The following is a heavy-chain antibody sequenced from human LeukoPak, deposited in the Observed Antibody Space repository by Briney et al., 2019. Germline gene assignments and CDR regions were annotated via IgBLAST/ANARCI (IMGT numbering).Heavy chain of an antibody. CDR3: AREKSGSNAAFDY. CDR2: IRYDGSNK. D-gene: IGHD1-26*01. CDR1: GFTFSSYG. Sequence: GGSLRLSCAASGFTFSSYGMHWVRQAPGKGLEWVAFIRYDGSNKYYADSVKGRFTISRDNSKNTLYLQMNSLRAEDTAVYYCAREKSGSNAAFDYWGQGTLVTVSS. J-gene: IGHJ4*02. V-gene: IGHV3-30*02.